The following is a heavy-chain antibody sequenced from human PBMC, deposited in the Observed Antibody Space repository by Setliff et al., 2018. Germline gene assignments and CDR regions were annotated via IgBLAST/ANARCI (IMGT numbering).Heavy chain of an antibody. D-gene: IGHD2-15*01. CDR2: FIPILGAT. J-gene: IGHJ3*02. Sequence: SVKVSCKSSGGTFSSSGITWVRQAPGQGLQWLGRFIPILGATNYAQNFQGRVTITADESTSTGYMELRSLRSDDTAIYFCALTTLSLCSGGNCPNALDIWGQGTLVTVSS. V-gene: IGHV1-69*13. CDR3: ALTTLSLCSGGNCPNALDI. CDR1: GGTFSSSG.